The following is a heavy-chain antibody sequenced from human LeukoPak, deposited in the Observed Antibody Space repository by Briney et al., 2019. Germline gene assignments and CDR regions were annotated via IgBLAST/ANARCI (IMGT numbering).Heavy chain of an antibody. J-gene: IGHJ4*02. CDR1: GFNISTYA. D-gene: IGHD6-19*01. CDR3: AKDLAVAGTYYFDY. V-gene: IGHV3-23*01. CDR2: ISGSGGST. Sequence: GGSLRLSCAASGFNISTYAMSWVRQAPGKGLEWVSAISGSGGSTYYADSVKGRFTISRDNSKNTLYLQMDSLRAEDTAIYYCAKDLAVAGTYYFDYWGQGTLVTVSS.